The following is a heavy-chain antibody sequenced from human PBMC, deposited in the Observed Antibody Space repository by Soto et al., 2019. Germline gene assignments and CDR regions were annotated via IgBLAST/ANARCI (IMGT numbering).Heavy chain of an antibody. D-gene: IGHD1-1*01. Sequence: QVQLVQSGAEVKKPGSSVKVSCKASGGTFSSYTISWVRQAPGQGLEWMGRIIPILGIANYAQKFQGRVTITADKSTSAADMELSSLRSADTAVYYCAILTPNDYSYFDLWGRGTLVTVSS. CDR3: AILTPNDYSYFDL. CDR2: IIPILGIA. CDR1: GGTFSSYT. J-gene: IGHJ2*01. V-gene: IGHV1-69*02.